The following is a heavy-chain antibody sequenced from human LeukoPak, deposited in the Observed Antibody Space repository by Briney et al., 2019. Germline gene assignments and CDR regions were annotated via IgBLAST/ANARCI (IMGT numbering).Heavy chain of an antibody. CDR2: FSGSGGST. CDR1: GFTFSSFA. V-gene: IGHV3-23*01. Sequence: GGSLRLSCAASGFTFSSFAMSWVRQAPGKGLEWVSTFSGSGGSTYYADSVKGRFSISRDNSKNTLYLQMNSLRAEDTAVYYCAKANSITIFGVISPVDYWGQGNLVTVSS. J-gene: IGHJ4*02. D-gene: IGHD3-3*01. CDR3: AKANSITIFGVISPVDY.